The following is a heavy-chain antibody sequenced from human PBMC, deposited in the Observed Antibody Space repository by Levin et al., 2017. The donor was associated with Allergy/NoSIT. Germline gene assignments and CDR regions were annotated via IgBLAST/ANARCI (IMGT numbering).Heavy chain of an antibody. CDR3: ARDRYCSGGSCYLARGETNPTTWYFDL. CDR2: INPNSGGT. Sequence: ASVKVSCKASGYTFTGYYMHWVRQATGQGLEWMGWINPNSGGTNYAQKFQGRVTMTRDTSISTAYMELSRLRSDDTAVYYCARDRYCSGGSCYLARGETNPTTWYFDLWGRGTLVTVSS. D-gene: IGHD2-15*01. V-gene: IGHV1-2*02. J-gene: IGHJ2*01. CDR1: GYTFTGYY.